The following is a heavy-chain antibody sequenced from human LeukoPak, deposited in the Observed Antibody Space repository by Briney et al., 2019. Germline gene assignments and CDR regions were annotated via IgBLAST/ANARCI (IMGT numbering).Heavy chain of an antibody. V-gene: IGHV4-34*01. CDR1: GGSFSGYY. J-gene: IGHJ5*02. Sequence: PSETPSLTCAVYGGSFSGYYWSWIRQPPGKGLEWIGEINHSGSTNYNPSLKSRVTISVDTSKNQFSLKLSSVTAADTAVYYCARESSREPFDPWGQGTLVTVSS. CDR2: INHSGST. CDR3: ARESSREPFDP. D-gene: IGHD1-14*01.